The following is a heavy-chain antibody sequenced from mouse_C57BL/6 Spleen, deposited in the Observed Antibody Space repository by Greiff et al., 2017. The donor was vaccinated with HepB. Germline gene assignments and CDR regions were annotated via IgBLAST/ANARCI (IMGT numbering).Heavy chain of an antibody. CDR3: AREVATRYFDV. V-gene: IGHV1-19*01. D-gene: IGHD1-1*02. CDR2: INPYNGGT. J-gene: IGHJ1*03. Sequence: EVQLQQSGPVLVKPGASVKMSCKASGYTFTDYYMNWVKQSHGKSLEWIGVINPYNGGTSYNQKFKGKATLTVDKSSSTAYMELNSLTSEDSAVYYCAREVATRYFDVWGTGTTVTVSS. CDR1: GYTFTDYY.